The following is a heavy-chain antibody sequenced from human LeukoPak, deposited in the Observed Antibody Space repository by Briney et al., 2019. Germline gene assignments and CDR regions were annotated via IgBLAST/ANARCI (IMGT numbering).Heavy chain of an antibody. V-gene: IGHV5-10-1*01. CDR2: IDPSDSYT. D-gene: IGHD6-13*01. J-gene: IGHJ6*02. CDR3: ARIAAATDYYYYGMDV. Sequence: GESLRISCKGSGYSFTSYWISWVRQRPGKGLEWMGRIDPSDSYTNYSPSFQGHVTISADKSISTAYLQWSSLKASDTAMYYCARIAAATDYYYYGMDVWGQGTTVTVSS. CDR1: GYSFTSYW.